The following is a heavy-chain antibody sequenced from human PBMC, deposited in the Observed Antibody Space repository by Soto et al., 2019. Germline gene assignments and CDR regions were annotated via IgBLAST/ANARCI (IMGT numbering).Heavy chain of an antibody. J-gene: IGHJ4*02. CDR1: GGSINNHY. D-gene: IGHD1-26*01. CDR2: IYYSGTT. Sequence: QVQLQESGPGLVKPSETLSLTCTVSGGSINNHYWSWIRQPPGKGLEWIGYIYYSGTTNYNPSPKGRFTIPVERSKPHISLTLASLTGADTTTYCCARAKWYCESCCQGSQVSVSS. CDR3: ARAKWYCES. V-gene: IGHV4-59*11.